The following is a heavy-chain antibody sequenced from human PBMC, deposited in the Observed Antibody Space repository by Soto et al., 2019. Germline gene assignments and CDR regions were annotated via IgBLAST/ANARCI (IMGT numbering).Heavy chain of an antibody. V-gene: IGHV1-18*01. Sequence: QVQLVQSGGVVRKPGASVTVSGKASGYTFSRYGMSWVRQAPGQGLEWMGWISTYNGKTNYAQKFQDRVTMATDTSTSTVYLEVRMLTFDGTVVYYCAREGDVPYYYYGMDVWGQGTTVSVSS. CDR2: ISTYNGKT. CDR3: AREGDVPYYYYGMDV. D-gene: IGHD2-21*02. J-gene: IGHJ6*02. CDR1: GYTFSRYG.